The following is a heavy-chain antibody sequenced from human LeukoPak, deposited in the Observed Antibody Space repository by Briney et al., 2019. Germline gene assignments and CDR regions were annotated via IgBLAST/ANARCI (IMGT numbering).Heavy chain of an antibody. CDR2: IIPIFDTT. V-gene: IGHV1-69*06. Sequence: SVKVSCKASGGTFSSYAISWVRQAPGQELEWMGGIIPIFDTTNYAQKFQGRVSITADKSTSTAYMELSSLRSEDTALYYCARAAYGEGPDYYYMDVWGKGTTVTISS. J-gene: IGHJ6*03. CDR1: GGTFSSYA. D-gene: IGHD4-17*01. CDR3: ARAAYGEGPDYYYMDV.